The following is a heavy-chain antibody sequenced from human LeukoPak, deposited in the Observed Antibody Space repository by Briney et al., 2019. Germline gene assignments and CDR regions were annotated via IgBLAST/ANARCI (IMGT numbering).Heavy chain of an antibody. D-gene: IGHD4/OR15-4a*01. J-gene: IGHJ5*02. CDR3: ARASNYEVRFDP. CDR1: GGSISSGGYY. CDR2: IYYSGST. V-gene: IGHV4-31*03. Sequence: SETLSLTCTVSGGSISSGGYYWSWIRQHPGKGLEWIGYIYYSGSTYYNPSLKSRVTISVDTSKNQFSLKLSSVTAADTAVYYCARASNYEVRFDPWGQGTLVTVSS.